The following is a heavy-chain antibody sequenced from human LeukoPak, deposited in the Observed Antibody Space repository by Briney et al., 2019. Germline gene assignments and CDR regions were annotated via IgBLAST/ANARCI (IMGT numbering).Heavy chain of an antibody. CDR2: ISGSGGST. V-gene: IGHV3-23*01. CDR3: ARHVLKYGSGSYYKGAFDY. CDR1: GFTFSSYG. J-gene: IGHJ4*02. D-gene: IGHD3-10*01. Sequence: GGSLRLSCAASGFTFSSYGMSWVRQAPGKGLEWVSAISGSGGSTYYADSVKGRFTISRDNSKNTLYLQMNSLRAEDTAVYYCARHVLKYGSGSYYKGAFDYWGQGTLVTVSS.